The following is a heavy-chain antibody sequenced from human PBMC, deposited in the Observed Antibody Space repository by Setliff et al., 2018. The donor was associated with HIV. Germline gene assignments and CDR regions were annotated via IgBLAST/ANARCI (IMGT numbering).Heavy chain of an antibody. V-gene: IGHV3-30*01. CDR1: GFTFSSYA. D-gene: IGHD3-10*01. J-gene: IGHJ6*02. Sequence: GGSLRLSCAASGFTFSSYAMHWVRQAPGMGLEWVAVISYDGSNKYYADSVKGRFTISRDNSKNTLYLQMNSLRAEDTAVYYCARSVIGYYYYGMDVWGQETTVTVSS. CDR2: ISYDGSNK. CDR3: ARSVIGYYYYGMDV.